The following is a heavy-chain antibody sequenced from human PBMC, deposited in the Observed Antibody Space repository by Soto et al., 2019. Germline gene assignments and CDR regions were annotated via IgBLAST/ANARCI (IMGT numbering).Heavy chain of an antibody. Sequence: QVQLVQSGDEVKKPGASVKVSCKASGYIFVNYGIAWVRQAPGQGLEWMGWISPYTGNTHSATKVQGRLTITTDTYTSTADMDLGSLTSDDTAVYYCVMVDNYVTPTPQDVWGQGTTLTVYS. CDR3: VMVDNYVTPTPQDV. CDR2: ISPYTGNT. J-gene: IGHJ6*02. CDR1: GYIFVNYG. D-gene: IGHD3-16*01. V-gene: IGHV1-18*01.